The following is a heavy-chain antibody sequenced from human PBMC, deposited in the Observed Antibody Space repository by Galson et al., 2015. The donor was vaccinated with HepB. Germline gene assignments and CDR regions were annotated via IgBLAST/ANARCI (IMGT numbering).Heavy chain of an antibody. CDR2: IIPIFGTA. J-gene: IGHJ1*01. CDR1: GGTFSSYA. Sequence: SVKVSCKASGGTFSSYAISWVRQAPGQGLEWMGGIIPIFGTANYAQKFQGRVTITADESTSTAYMELSSLRSEDTAVYYCARVSLNLEYFQHWGQGTLVTVSS. CDR3: ARVSLNLEYFQH. V-gene: IGHV1-69*13. D-gene: IGHD1-14*01.